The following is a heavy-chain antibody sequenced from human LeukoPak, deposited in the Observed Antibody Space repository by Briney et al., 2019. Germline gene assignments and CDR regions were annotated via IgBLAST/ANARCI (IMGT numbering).Heavy chain of an antibody. J-gene: IGHJ4*02. D-gene: IGHD5-24*01. CDR2: ISYDGTKQ. Sequence: GGSLRLSCAASGFTFSSYGMHWVRQAPGMGLEWVAIISYDGTKQYYADSVKGRFTISRDNSRNTLYLQMNSLRAEDTALYYCAKVRVDAYISPNDYWGQGTLVTVSS. CDR1: GFTFSSYG. V-gene: IGHV3-30*18. CDR3: AKVRVDAYISPNDY.